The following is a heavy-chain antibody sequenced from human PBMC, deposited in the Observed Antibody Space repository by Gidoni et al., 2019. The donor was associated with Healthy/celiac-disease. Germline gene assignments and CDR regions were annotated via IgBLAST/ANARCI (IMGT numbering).Heavy chain of an antibody. CDR1: GGTFSSYA. CDR2: IIPIFGTA. D-gene: IGHD2-15*01. Sequence: QVQLVQSGAEVKKPGSSVKVSCKASGGTFSSYAISWVRQAPGQGLEWMGGIIPIFGTANYAQKFQGRVTITADESTSTAYMELSSLRSEDTAVYYCARDSDCSGGSCYSGYYYYYMDVWGKGTTVTVSS. CDR3: ARDSDCSGGSCYSGYYYYYMDV. V-gene: IGHV1-69*01. J-gene: IGHJ6*03.